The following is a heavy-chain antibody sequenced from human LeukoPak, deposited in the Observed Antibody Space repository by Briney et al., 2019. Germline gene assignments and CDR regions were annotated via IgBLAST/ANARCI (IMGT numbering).Heavy chain of an antibody. J-gene: IGHJ2*01. CDR2: ISGSSDYI. CDR1: GFPFSDYS. Sequence: PGGSLRLSCAASGFPFSDYSVNWVRQAPGKGLEWVSSISGSSDYIYSADSVKGRFTISRDNARNSLYLQMTSLRAEDTAVYFCVRDLVRGVHPVFYFDLWGRGTLVTVSS. CDR3: VRDLVRGVHPVFYFDL. D-gene: IGHD3-10*01. V-gene: IGHV3-21*01.